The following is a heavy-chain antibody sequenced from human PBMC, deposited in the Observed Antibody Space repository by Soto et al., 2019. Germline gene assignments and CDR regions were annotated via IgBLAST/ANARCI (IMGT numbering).Heavy chain of an antibody. D-gene: IGHD3-22*01. J-gene: IGHJ6*02. CDR3: ARPLSDRDSYYGRTV. V-gene: IGHV1-69*01. CDR1: GGTFSKYA. Sequence: QVQLVQSGAEMQQPGASVRVSCKASGGTFSKYAFSWVRQAPGQGLEWLGGTIPIFGTPNYAQKFQGRVAISADESTATVYMELSSLRSEDTAVYFCARPLSDRDSYYGRTVWGHGTTVTVSS. CDR2: TIPIFGTP.